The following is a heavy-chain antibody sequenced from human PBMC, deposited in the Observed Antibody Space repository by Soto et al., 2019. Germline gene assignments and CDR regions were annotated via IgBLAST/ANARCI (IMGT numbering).Heavy chain of an antibody. V-gene: IGHV4-30-4*01. Sequence: QVQLQESGPGLVKPSQTLSLTCTVSGGSISSGDYYWSWIRQPPGKGLEWIGYIYYSGSTYYNPSLKSRVTISVDTSKNKFSLKLSSVTAADTAVYYCARGGCSGGSCYSPIDYWGQGTLVTVSS. CDR1: GGSISSGDYY. D-gene: IGHD2-15*01. CDR2: IYYSGST. CDR3: ARGGCSGGSCYSPIDY. J-gene: IGHJ4*02.